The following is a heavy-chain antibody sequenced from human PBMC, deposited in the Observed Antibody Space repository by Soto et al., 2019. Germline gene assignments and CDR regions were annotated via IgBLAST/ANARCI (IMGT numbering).Heavy chain of an antibody. Sequence: SETLSLSCTVSGGSISSYYWSWIRQPPGKGLEWIGYIYYSGSTNYNPSLKSRVTISVDTSKNQSSLKLSSVTAADTAVYYCAGSGHLLKYYYYVDVWGKATTVTVSS. CDR1: GGSISSYY. CDR3: AGSGHLLKYYYYVDV. J-gene: IGHJ6*03. V-gene: IGHV4-59*01. D-gene: IGHD3-3*01. CDR2: IYYSGST.